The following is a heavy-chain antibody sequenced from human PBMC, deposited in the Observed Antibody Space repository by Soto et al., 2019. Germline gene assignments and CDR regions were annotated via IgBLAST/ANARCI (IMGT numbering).Heavy chain of an antibody. CDR3: AASYYAILTGHFAFDM. J-gene: IGHJ3*02. V-gene: IGHV4-59*01. CDR2: IYDSGSS. CDR1: GASISHFY. Sequence: SETLSLTCTFSGASISHFYWSLIRQSQGKGLKKLGYIYDSGSSSYNPSLKSRVTMSIDTSKTQFSLNLSSVTAADTAVYFCAASYYAILTGHFAFDMWGHGTMVS. D-gene: IGHD3-9*01.